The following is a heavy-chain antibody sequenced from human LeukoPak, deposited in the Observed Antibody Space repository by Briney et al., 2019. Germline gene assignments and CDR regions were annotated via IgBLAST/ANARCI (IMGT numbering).Heavy chain of an antibody. D-gene: IGHD3-16*01. V-gene: IGHV3-7*01. CDR3: ARGTAGGVNWGIDY. CDR2: IKQDGSEK. Sequence: GGSLRLSCAASGFTFSSHCMNWARQAPGKGLEWVANIKQDGSEKYYVASVKGRFTISRDNAKNSLYLQMNSLRAEDTAVYYCARGTAGGVNWGIDYWGQGTLVTVSS. CDR1: GFTFSSHC. J-gene: IGHJ4*02.